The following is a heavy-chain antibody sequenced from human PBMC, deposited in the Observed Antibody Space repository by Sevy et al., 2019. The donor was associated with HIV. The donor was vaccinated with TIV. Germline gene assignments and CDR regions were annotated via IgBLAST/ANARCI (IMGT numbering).Heavy chain of an antibody. CDR1: VFTFSSYS. J-gene: IGHJ4*02. CDR2: ISSSSSYI. D-gene: IGHD3-22*01. Sequence: GGSLRLSCAASVFTFSSYSMNWVRQAPGKGLEWVSSISSSSSYIYYADSVKGRFTISRDNAKNSLYLQMNSLRAEDTAVYYCARASNYYDSSGYYFSGYFDYWGQGTLVTVSS. V-gene: IGHV3-21*01. CDR3: ARASNYYDSSGYYFSGYFDY.